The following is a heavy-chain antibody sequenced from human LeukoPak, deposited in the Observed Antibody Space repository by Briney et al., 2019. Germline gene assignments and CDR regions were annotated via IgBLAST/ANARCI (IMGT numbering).Heavy chain of an antibody. J-gene: IGHJ4*02. Sequence: GGSLRLSCAASVFTFSSYAMSWVRQAPGKGLEWVSAISGSGGSTYYADSVKGRFTISRDNSKNTLYLQMNSLRAEDTAVYCCARAGCSSTSCGPDYWGQETLVTVSS. CDR2: ISGSGGST. CDR3: ARAGCSSTSCGPDY. V-gene: IGHV3-23*01. D-gene: IGHD2-2*01. CDR1: VFTFSSYA.